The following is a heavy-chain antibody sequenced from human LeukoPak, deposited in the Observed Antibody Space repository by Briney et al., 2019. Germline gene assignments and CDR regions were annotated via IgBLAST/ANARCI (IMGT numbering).Heavy chain of an antibody. V-gene: IGHV3-7*05. CDR3: ARDWALAFDY. CDR2: IKHDGRET. J-gene: IGHJ4*02. D-gene: IGHD3-16*01. CDR1: GFTFRDYW. Sequence: GGSLRLSCTASGFTFRDYWMGWVRQAPGKGLEWVATIKHDGRETYYVDSVKGRFTISRDNAKNSLYLQMNSLRGEDAAVYYCARDWALAFDYWGQGTLVTVSS.